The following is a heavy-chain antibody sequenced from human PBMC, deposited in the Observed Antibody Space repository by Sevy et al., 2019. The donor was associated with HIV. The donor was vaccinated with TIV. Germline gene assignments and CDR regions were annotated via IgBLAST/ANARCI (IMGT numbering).Heavy chain of an antibody. D-gene: IGHD5-18*01. V-gene: IGHV4-59*01. CDR1: GASISSYY. CDR2: IYYSGST. CDR3: ARGQYSYGYWREFDY. Sequence: SETLSLTCTVSGASISSYYWSWIRQPPGRGLEWIEYIYYSGSTNYNPSLKSRVTISVDTSKNQFSLKLSSVTAADTAVYYCARGQYSYGYWREFDYWGQGTLGTVSS. J-gene: IGHJ4*02.